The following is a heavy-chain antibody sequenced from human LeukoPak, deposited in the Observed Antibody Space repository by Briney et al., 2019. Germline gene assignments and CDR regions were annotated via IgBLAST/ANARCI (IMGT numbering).Heavy chain of an antibody. J-gene: IGHJ4*02. CDR2: IYYSGST. V-gene: IGHV4-39*07. CDR3: ARKRGVVVVPAAIED. CDR1: GGPITSSLYY. D-gene: IGHD2-2*02. Sequence: SETLSLTCTVSGGPITSSLYYWVWIRRPPGKGLEWLGSIYYSGSTYYSPPLKSRLTISADTSKNQVSLRLTSVTAADTAVYYCARKRGVVVVPAAIEDWGQGTLVTVSS.